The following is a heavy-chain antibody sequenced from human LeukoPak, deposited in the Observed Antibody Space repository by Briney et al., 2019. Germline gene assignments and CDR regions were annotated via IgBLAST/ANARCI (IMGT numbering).Heavy chain of an antibody. J-gene: IGHJ3*02. CDR3: ARAVAGTRGSFDI. V-gene: IGHV4-59*01. CDR2: IYNSGSI. D-gene: IGHD6-19*01. CDR1: GGSISSYY. Sequence: SPSETLSLTCTVSGGSISSYYWSWIRQPPGKGLEWIGFIYNSGSINYNPSLKSRVTISVDTSKNQFSLKLSSVTAADAAVYFCARAVAGTRGSFDIWGQGTMVTVSS.